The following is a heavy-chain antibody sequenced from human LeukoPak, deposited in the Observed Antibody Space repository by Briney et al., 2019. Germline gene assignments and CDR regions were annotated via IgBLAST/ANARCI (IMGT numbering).Heavy chain of an antibody. Sequence: SETLSLTCTVSGGSISTYYWTWIRQPPGKGLEWIGYIYYSGSTNYNPSLRSRVTISLDASKNQFSLKLSSVTAADTAVYYCARGPAGPYYFDYWGQGTLVTVSS. CDR2: IYYSGST. D-gene: IGHD2-2*01. J-gene: IGHJ4*02. CDR1: GGSISTYY. CDR3: ARGPAGPYYFDY. V-gene: IGHV4-59*01.